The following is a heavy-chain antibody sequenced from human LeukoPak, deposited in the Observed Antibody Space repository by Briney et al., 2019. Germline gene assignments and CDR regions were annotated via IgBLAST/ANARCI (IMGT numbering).Heavy chain of an antibody. D-gene: IGHD1-26*01. CDR1: GGSISSGGYS. V-gene: IGHV4-30-2*02. J-gene: IGHJ3*02. CDR2: IYHSGST. Sequence: KPSETLSLTSAVSGGSISSGGYSWSWIRQPPGKGLEWIGYIYHSGSTYYNPSLKSRVTISVDRSKNQFSLKLSSVTAADTAVYYFASYSGSYFGGAFDIWGQGTMVTVSS. CDR3: ASYSGSYFGGAFDI.